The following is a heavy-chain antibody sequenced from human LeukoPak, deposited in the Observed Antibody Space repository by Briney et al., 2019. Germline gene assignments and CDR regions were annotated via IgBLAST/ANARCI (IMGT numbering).Heavy chain of an antibody. CDR2: ISWDGGST. D-gene: IGHD3-10*01. J-gene: IGHJ2*01. CDR3: AKSMVSGSSHWYFDL. Sequence: GGYLRLSCAASGFTFDDYTMHWVRQAPGKGLEWVSLISWDGGSTYYADSVKGRFTISRDNSKNSLYLQMNSLRTEDTALYYCAKSMVSGSSHWYFDLWGRGTLVTVSS. V-gene: IGHV3-43*01. CDR1: GFTFDDYT.